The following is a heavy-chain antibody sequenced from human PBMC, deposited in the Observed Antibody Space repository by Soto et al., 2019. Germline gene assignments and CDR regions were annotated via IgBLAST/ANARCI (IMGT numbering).Heavy chain of an antibody. V-gene: IGHV1-69*01. CDR3: AREHSGYDVWCDY. Sequence: QVQLVQSGAEVKKPGSSVKVSCKASGGTFSSYAISWVRQAPGQGLEWMGGILPIFGTANYAQKFQGRVTIDADESTRTAKMELSSVRSGDTAEDYGAREHSGYDVWCDYWGQGPLVAVSS. CDR2: ILPIFGTA. D-gene: IGHD5-12*01. CDR1: GGTFSSYA. J-gene: IGHJ4*02.